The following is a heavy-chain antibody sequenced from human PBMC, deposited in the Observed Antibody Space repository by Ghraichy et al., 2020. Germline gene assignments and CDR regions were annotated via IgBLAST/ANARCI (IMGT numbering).Heavy chain of an antibody. V-gene: IGHV3-48*02. Sequence: GGSLRLSCTASGFIFNYYSMDWVRQAPGKGLEWLSYITNTSSGTSYADSVKGRFTISRDNAKNSLYLQMNSLRDEDTAVYYCARGGGRSVGYGMDVWGQGTTVTVSS. D-gene: IGHD2-15*01. J-gene: IGHJ6*02. CDR2: ITNTSSGT. CDR3: ARGGGRSVGYGMDV. CDR1: GFIFNYYS.